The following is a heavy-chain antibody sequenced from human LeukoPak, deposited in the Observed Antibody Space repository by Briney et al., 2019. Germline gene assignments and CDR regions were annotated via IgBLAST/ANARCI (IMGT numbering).Heavy chain of an antibody. CDR3: ARDARKYSSGWDDAFDI. CDR1: GYTFTSYG. CDR2: ISAYNGNT. V-gene: IGHV1-18*01. Sequence: ASVKVSCKASGYTFTSYGISWVRQAPGQGLEWMGWISAYNGNTNYAQKLQGRVTMTTDTSTSTAYMELRSLRSDDTAVYHCARDARKYSSGWDDAFDIWGQGTMVTVSS. D-gene: IGHD6-19*01. J-gene: IGHJ3*02.